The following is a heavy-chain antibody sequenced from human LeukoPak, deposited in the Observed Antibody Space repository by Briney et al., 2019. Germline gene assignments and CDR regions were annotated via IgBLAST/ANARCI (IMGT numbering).Heavy chain of an antibody. J-gene: IGHJ5*02. Sequence: SETLSLTCTVSGGSISSYYWSWIRQPPGKGLEWIGYIYYSGSTNYNPSFKSRVTISVDTSENQFSLKLSSVTAADTAVYYCARTTILLGGVWFDPWGQGTLVTVSS. CDR2: IYYSGST. CDR1: GGSISSYY. D-gene: IGHD1-26*01. CDR3: ARTTILLGGVWFDP. V-gene: IGHV4-59*01.